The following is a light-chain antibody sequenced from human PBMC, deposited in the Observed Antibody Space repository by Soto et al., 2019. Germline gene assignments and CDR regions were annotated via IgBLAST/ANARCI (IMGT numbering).Light chain of an antibody. CDR2: GAS. CDR1: QSVSSN. Sequence: EIVMTQSPATLSVSPGERATLSCRASQSVSSNLAWYQQKPGQAPRLLIYGASTRATSIPARFSGSGSGTEFTLTISSLQSEGVAVYYCQHYNNWPPYTFGQGTKLEIK. V-gene: IGKV3-15*01. CDR3: QHYNNWPPYT. J-gene: IGKJ2*01.